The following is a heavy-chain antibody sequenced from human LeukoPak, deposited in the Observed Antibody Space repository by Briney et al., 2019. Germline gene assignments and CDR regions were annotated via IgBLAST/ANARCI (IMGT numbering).Heavy chain of an antibody. CDR2: IIPIFGTA. V-gene: IGHV1-69*13. D-gene: IGHD4-23*01. Sequence: ASVKVSCKASGGTFSSYAISWVRQAPGQGLEWMGGIIPIFGTANYAQKFQGRVTITADESTSTPYMELSSLRSEDTAVYYCARAPSVVTPSYFDYWGQGTLVTVSS. CDR1: GGTFSSYA. J-gene: IGHJ4*02. CDR3: ARAPSVVTPSYFDY.